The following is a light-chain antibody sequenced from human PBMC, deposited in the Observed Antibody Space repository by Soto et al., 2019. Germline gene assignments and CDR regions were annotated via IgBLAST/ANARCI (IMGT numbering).Light chain of an antibody. CDR2: GAS. J-gene: IGKJ4*01. Sequence: EILFTQSPGTLSLSPGERATLSCMASQSVSSSYLAWYQQKPGQAPRLLIYGASSRATGIPDRFSGSGSGTDFTLTISRLEPEDFAVYYCQQFSSYPLTFGGGTKVDIK. V-gene: IGKV3-20*01. CDR1: QSVSSSY. CDR3: QQFSSYPLT.